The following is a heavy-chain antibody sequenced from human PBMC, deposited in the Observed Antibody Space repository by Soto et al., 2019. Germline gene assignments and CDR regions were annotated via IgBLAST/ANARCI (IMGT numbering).Heavy chain of an antibody. J-gene: IGHJ4*02. CDR3: ARVRYYDSSGYPPLFEY. CDR2: IYYSGST. V-gene: IGHV4-31*03. CDR1: GGSISSGGYY. D-gene: IGHD3-22*01. Sequence: SETLSLTCTVSGGSISSGGYYWSWILHHPGKGLEWIGYIYYSGSTYYNPSLKSRVTISVDTSKNQFSLKLSSVTAADTAVYYCARVRYYDSSGYPPLFEYWGQGTMVTVSS.